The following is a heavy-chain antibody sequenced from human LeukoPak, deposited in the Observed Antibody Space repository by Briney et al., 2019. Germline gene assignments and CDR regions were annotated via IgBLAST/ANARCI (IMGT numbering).Heavy chain of an antibody. CDR3: AADRDGDYYYMDV. V-gene: IGHV1-58*02. CDR1: GFTLTSSA. J-gene: IGHJ6*03. CDR2: IVVGSGNT. Sequence: GTSVKVSCKASGFTLTSSAMQWVRQARGQRLEWIGWIVVGSGNTNYAQKFQERVTITRDMSTSTAYMELSSLRSEDTAVYYCAADRDGDYYYMDVWGKGTTVTISS. D-gene: IGHD4-17*01.